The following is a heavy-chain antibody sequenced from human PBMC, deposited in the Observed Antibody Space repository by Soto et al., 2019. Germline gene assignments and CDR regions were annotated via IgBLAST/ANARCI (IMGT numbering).Heavy chain of an antibody. CDR3: ARGPSIYYFDY. CDR2: IYCSGST. D-gene: IGHD6-6*01. Sequence: SETLSLTCTVSGGSISSGGYYWSWIRQHPGKGLEWIGYIYCSGSTYYNPSLKSRVTISVDTSKNQFSLKLSSVTAADTAVYYCARGPSIYYFDYWGQGTLVTVSS. V-gene: IGHV4-31*03. CDR1: GGSISSGGYY. J-gene: IGHJ4*02.